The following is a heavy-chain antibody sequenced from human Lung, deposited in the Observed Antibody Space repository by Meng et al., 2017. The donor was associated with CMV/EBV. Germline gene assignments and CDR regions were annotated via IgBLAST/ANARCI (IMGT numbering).Heavy chain of an antibody. CDR3: ARTNYGDYNWFDP. V-gene: IGHV4-31*03. D-gene: IGHD4-17*01. CDR2: IYYSGST. Sequence: VLRQGPAQVHVHAVPTLSLTCSVSVGSISSGGFYWSWLRPHPGKGLEWIGDIYYSGSTYYHPSLRSRVAISIDTSKNQFSLKLTSVTAADTAVYFCARTNYGDYNWFDPWGQGTLVTVSS. J-gene: IGHJ5*02. CDR1: VGSISSGGFY.